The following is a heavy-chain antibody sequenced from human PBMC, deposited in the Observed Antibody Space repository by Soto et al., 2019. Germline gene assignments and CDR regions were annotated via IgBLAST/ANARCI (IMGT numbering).Heavy chain of an antibody. CDR1: GFTFSSYG. J-gene: IGHJ6*02. CDR2: ISYDGSNK. V-gene: IGHV3-30*18. CDR3: AKDWDIVVVTAIRYGMDV. Sequence: QVPLVESGGGVVQPGRSLRLSCAASGFTFSSYGMHWVRQAPGKGLEWVAVISYDGSNKYYADSVKGRFTISRDNPKNTLYLQMNSLRAEDTAVYYCAKDWDIVVVTAIRYGMDVWGQGTTVTVSS. D-gene: IGHD2-21*02.